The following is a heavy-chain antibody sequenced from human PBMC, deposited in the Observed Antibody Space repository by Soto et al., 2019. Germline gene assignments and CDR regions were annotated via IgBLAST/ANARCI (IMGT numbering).Heavy chain of an antibody. D-gene: IGHD2-15*01. V-gene: IGHV3-23*01. Sequence: EVQLLESGGGLVQPGGSLRLSCAASGFTFSSYAMSWVRQAPGKGLEWVSAISGSGGSTYYADSVKGRFTISRDNSKNTLYLQMNSLRAEDTAVYYCAKDREIVVVGAANFDYWGQGTLVTVSS. J-gene: IGHJ4*02. CDR3: AKDREIVVVGAANFDY. CDR2: ISGSGGST. CDR1: GFTFSSYA.